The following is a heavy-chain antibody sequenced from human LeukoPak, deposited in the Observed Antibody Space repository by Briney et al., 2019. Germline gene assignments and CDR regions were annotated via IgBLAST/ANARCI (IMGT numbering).Heavy chain of an antibody. D-gene: IGHD1-26*01. CDR1: GLTFSSYG. V-gene: IGHV3-30*02. J-gene: IGHJ4*02. CDR3: AKDYSGSYSEEED. Sequence: GGSLRLSCAASGLTFSSYGMHWVRQAPRKGLEWVAFIRYDGSNKYYADSVKGRFTISRDNSKNTLYLQMNSLRAEDTAVYYCAKDYSGSYSEEEDWGQGTLVTVSS. CDR2: IRYDGSNK.